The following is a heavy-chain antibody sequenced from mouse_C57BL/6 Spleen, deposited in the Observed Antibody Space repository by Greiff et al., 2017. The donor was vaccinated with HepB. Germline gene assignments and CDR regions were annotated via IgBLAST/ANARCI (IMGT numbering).Heavy chain of an antibody. J-gene: IGHJ2*01. Sequence: QVQLQQPGAELVMPGASVKLSCKASGHTFTSYWMHWVKQRPGQGLEWIGEIDPSDSYTNYNQKFKGKSTLTVDKSSSTAYMQLSSLTSEDSAVYYCARAGDYYYFDYWGQGTTLTVSS. D-gene: IGHD2-4*01. CDR2: IDPSDSYT. V-gene: IGHV1-69*01. CDR1: GHTFTSYW. CDR3: ARAGDYYYFDY.